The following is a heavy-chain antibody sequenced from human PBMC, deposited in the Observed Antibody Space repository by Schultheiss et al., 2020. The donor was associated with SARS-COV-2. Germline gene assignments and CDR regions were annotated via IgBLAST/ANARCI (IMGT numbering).Heavy chain of an antibody. Sequence: GGSLRLSCAASGFTFSNYTMGWVRQAPGKGLEWVSVIYSGGSTYYADSVKGRFTISRDNSKNTLYLQMNSLRAEDTAVYYCAKDLRGTVTTLPYWGQGTLVTGSS. CDR1: GFTFSNYT. D-gene: IGHD4-11*01. V-gene: IGHV3-23*03. CDR3: AKDLRGTVTTLPY. CDR2: IYSGGST. J-gene: IGHJ4*02.